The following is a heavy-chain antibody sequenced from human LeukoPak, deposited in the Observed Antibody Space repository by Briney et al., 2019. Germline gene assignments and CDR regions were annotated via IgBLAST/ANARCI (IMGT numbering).Heavy chain of an antibody. J-gene: IGHJ6*02. Sequence: PGGSLRLSCAAPGLAFGGYAMSSVRQAPGKGLEWVSAMRGSGGSTSYADSVKGRFSISRDTSKNTLYMQMNSLRAEDTAVYYCAKWGRVFFPRDYYYYGMDVWGQGTTVTVSS. V-gene: IGHV3-23*01. CDR2: MRGSGGST. CDR1: GLAFGGYA. CDR3: AKWGRVFFPRDYYYYGMDV. D-gene: IGHD3-16*01.